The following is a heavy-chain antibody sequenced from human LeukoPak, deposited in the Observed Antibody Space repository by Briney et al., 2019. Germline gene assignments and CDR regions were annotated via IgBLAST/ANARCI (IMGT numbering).Heavy chain of an antibody. CDR2: ISYDGSNK. D-gene: IGHD4-11*01. Sequence: GGSLRLSCAASGFTFSSYGMHWVRQAPGKGLEWVAVISYDGSNKYYADSVKGRFTISRDNSKNTLYLQMNSLRAEDTAVYYCAKDLSLQAKAYYYYYGMDVWGQGTTVTVSS. J-gene: IGHJ6*02. V-gene: IGHV3-30*18. CDR1: GFTFSSYG. CDR3: AKDLSLQAKAYYYYYGMDV.